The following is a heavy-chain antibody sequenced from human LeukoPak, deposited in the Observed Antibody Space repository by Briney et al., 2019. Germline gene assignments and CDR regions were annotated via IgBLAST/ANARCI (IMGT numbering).Heavy chain of an antibody. CDR3: ARGVDGGWYVDY. D-gene: IGHD6-19*01. CDR2: IHQYGGEK. Sequence: GGSLRLSCEGSGFTFRGHWMSWVRQAPGKGLEWVANIHQYGGEKYYVDSVKGRFTISRDNAKNSLYLQMNSLRAEDTAVYYCARGVDGGWYVDYWGQGTLVTVSS. J-gene: IGHJ4*02. V-gene: IGHV3-7*01. CDR1: GFTFRGHW.